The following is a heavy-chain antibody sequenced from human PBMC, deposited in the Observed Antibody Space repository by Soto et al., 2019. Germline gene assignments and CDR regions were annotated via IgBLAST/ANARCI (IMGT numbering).Heavy chain of an antibody. J-gene: IGHJ4*02. D-gene: IGHD3-22*01. CDR3: AKKYDSSGYFLDY. CDR2: ISYDGSNK. Sequence: GGSLRLSCAASVFTFSSYGMHWVRQAPGKGLEWVAVISYDGSNKYYADSVKGRFTFSRDNSKNTLYLQMNSLRAEDTAVYYCAKKYDSSGYFLDYWGQGTLVTVS. V-gene: IGHV3-30*18. CDR1: VFTFSSYG.